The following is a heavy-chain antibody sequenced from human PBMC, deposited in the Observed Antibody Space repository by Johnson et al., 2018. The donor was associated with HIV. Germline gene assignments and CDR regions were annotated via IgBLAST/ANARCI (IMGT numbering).Heavy chain of an antibody. V-gene: IGHV3-66*01. CDR3: ARVLAAAGTRAFDI. Sequence: VQLVESGGGLVQPGGSLRLSCAASGFTVSSNYMSWVRQAPGKGLEWVSVIYSGGSTDYSDSVKGRFPISRDNSKNTLYMQMNSLRAEDTALYYCARVLAAAGTRAFDIWGQGTMVTVSS. D-gene: IGHD6-13*01. CDR2: IYSGGST. CDR1: GFTVSSNY. J-gene: IGHJ3*02.